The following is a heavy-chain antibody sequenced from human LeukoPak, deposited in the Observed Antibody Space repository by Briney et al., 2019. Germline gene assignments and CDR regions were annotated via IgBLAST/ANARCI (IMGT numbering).Heavy chain of an antibody. CDR3: ARSADYGDYAGAFDI. Sequence: SETLSLTCTVSGGSIYTYYWTWIRQPAGEGLEWIGRIYTTGGTDYNPSLKSRVTMSVDTSKNQFSLKLSSMTAADTAVYYCARSADYGDYAGAFDIWGQGTMVTVSS. V-gene: IGHV4-4*07. J-gene: IGHJ3*02. D-gene: IGHD4-17*01. CDR1: GGSIYTYY. CDR2: IYTTGGT.